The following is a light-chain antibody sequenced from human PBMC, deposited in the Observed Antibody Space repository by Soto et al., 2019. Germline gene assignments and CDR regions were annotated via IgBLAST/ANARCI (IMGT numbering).Light chain of an antibody. CDR1: QNVSSN. CDR3: QQYNDWPTLYT. Sequence: EIVMTQSTATLSVSPGKRGTLSCRASQNVSSNLAWYQQKPGQAPRLLLFDASTRAPGIPVRFSGSGSGTDFTLTISSLQSEDCAVYYCQQYNDWPTLYTFGQGTKLEIK. CDR2: DAS. V-gene: IGKV3-15*01. J-gene: IGKJ2*01.